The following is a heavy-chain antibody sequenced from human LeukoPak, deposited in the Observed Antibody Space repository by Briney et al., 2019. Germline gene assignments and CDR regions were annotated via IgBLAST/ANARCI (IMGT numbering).Heavy chain of an antibody. CDR2: ISGSGGST. CDR1: EFTFSSYA. J-gene: IGHJ3*02. V-gene: IGHV3-23*01. Sequence: GGSLRLSCAASEFTFSSYAMSWVRQAPGKGLEWVSSISGSGGSTYYADSVKGRFTISRDNSKNTLYLQMNSLRAKDTAVYYCAKGRNAFDIWGHGTMVTVSS. CDR3: AKGRNAFDI.